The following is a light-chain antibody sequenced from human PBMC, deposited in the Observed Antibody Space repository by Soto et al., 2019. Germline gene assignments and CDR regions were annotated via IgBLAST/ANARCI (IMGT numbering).Light chain of an antibody. V-gene: IGLV2-14*01. J-gene: IGLJ1*01. CDR2: GVT. Sequence: QSVLTQPASVSGSHGQSITISCTGTSSDIGGYDYVSWYQHHPGKAPKFIIYGVTNRPSGVSHRFSGSKSANTASLTISGLQAEDEADYDCTSYTSSSTHVFGTGTKLNVL. CDR1: SSDIGGYDY. CDR3: TSYTSSSTHV.